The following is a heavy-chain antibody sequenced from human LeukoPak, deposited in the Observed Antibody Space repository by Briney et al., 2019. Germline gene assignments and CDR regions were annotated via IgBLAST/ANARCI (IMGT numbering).Heavy chain of an antibody. CDR3: ARVPYMDV. CDR1: GGPFSAYY. CDR2: IDHSGYT. Sequence: SETLSLTCAVYGGPFSAYYWGWIRQPPGKGLAWIGEIDHSGYTTYNPSLKSRLTISVDTSKNQFSLKLTSVTAADMAVYYCARVPYMDVWGKGTTVTVSS. J-gene: IGHJ6*03. V-gene: IGHV4-34*01.